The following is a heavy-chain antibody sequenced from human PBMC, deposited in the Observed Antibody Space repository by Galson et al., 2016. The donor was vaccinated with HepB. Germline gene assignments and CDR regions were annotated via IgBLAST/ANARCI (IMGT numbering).Heavy chain of an antibody. CDR3: ATKSNCAHKYTPEGYYFDY. J-gene: IGHJ4*02. CDR1: GYSFTSYA. D-gene: IGHD4-11*01. CDR2: ISGYNGNT. V-gene: IGHV1-18*01. Sequence: SVKVSCKASGYSFTSYAFSWVRQAPGQRPEWMGWISGYNGNTKYAQKFQGRVTMTADTWTNTSYMELRSLRSDDTAIYYCATKSNCAHKYTPEGYYFDYWGQGTPVTVSS.